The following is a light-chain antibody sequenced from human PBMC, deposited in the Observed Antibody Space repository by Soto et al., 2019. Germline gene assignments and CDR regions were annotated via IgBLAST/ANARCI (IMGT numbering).Light chain of an antibody. CDR3: CSYTGSSTYV. V-gene: IGLV2-23*01. J-gene: IGLJ1*01. Sequence: QSALTQPASVSGSPGQSITISCTGTSSDIGSSNLVSWYQQHPDKAPKLMIYEGSKRPSGVSNRFSGSKSGNTASLTISGLQAEDEADYYCCSYTGSSTYVFGPGTKLTVL. CDR2: EGS. CDR1: SSDIGSSNL.